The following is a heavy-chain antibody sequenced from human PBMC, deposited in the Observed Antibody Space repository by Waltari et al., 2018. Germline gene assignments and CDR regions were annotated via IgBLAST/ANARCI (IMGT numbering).Heavy chain of an antibody. CDR3: ARGRYVPGP. Sequence: EVQLVESGGGLVQPGGSLRLSCAASGFTFSSYSMTWVRQAPGKGLEWLANIKEDGTEKKYVDSVEGRFTISRDNAKNSLYLEMNSLRVEDTAVYYCARGRYVPGPWGQGTLVTVSS. CDR2: IKEDGTEK. CDR1: GFTFSSYS. J-gene: IGHJ5*02. D-gene: IGHD3-10*02. V-gene: IGHV3-7*03.